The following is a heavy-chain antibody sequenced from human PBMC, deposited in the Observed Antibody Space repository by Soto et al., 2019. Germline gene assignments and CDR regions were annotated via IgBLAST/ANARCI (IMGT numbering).Heavy chain of an antibody. V-gene: IGHV1-69*12. Sequence: QVQLGQSGAAVKKPGSSVKVSCKASGGTFSSYAISWVRQAPGQGLEWMGGILPIFGTANYAQKFQGRVTINADDSTSTAYMELSSLRSEDTAVYYCASHSGWNYYYGMDVWGQGTTVTVSS. D-gene: IGHD3-22*01. J-gene: IGHJ6*02. CDR3: ASHSGWNYYYGMDV. CDR1: GGTFSSYA. CDR2: ILPIFGTA.